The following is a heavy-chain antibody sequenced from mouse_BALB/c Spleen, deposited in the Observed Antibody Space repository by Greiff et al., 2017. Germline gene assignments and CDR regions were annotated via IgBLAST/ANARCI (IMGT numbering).Heavy chain of an antibody. CDR1: GYTFTDYA. CDR2: ISTYYGNT. CDR3: ARGLRYYFDY. Sequence: QVQLQQSGPELVRPGVSVKISCKGSGYTFTDYAMHWVKQSHAKSLEWIGVISTYYGNTNYNQKFKGKATMTVDKSSSTAYMELARLTSEDSAIYYCARGLRYYFDYWGQGTTLTVSS. D-gene: IGHD2-2*01. J-gene: IGHJ2*01. V-gene: IGHV1-67*01.